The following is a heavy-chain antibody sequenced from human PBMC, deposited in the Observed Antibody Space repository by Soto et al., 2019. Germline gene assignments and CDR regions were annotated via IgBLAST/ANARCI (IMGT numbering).Heavy chain of an antibody. J-gene: IGHJ4*02. Sequence: ETLSLTCTVSGGSMRNYFWTWIRQPPGKGLEWIGYIHYSGTTSFFPSYNPSLRSRVAISEDTSKNQFSLKLLSVTTADTAVYFCAAGEASSRNLAPYYLDFWGQGTLVTVSS. CDR1: GGSMRNYF. D-gene: IGHD6-13*01. V-gene: IGHV4-59*01. CDR2: IHYSGTT. CDR3: AAGEASSRNLAPYYLDF.